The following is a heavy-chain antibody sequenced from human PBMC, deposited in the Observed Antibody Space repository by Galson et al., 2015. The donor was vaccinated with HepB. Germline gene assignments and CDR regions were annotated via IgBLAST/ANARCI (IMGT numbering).Heavy chain of an antibody. CDR3: ARDVIVVVTSSQYYYHGLDV. CDR2: IYSGGST. J-gene: IGHJ6*02. D-gene: IGHD2-21*02. Sequence: SLRLSCAASGLTVRSNYMSWVRQAPGKGLQWVSVIYSGGSTYYADPVKGRFTISRDDSKNTLYLQMNSLRADDTAVYYCARDVIVVVTSSQYYYHGLDVWGQGTTVTVSS. CDR1: GLTVRSNY. V-gene: IGHV3-53*01.